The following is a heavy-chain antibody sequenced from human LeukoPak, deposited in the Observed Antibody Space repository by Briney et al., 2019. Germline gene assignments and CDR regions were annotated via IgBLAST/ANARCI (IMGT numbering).Heavy chain of an antibody. Sequence: PSETLSLTCTVSGGSISSSSYYWGWIRQPPGKGLEWIGSIYYSGSTYYNPSLKSRVTISVDTSKNQFSLKLSSVTAADTAVYYCARPIDFYDSSGYYFDPWGQGTLVTVSS. CDR3: ARPIDFYDSSGYYFDP. V-gene: IGHV4-39*01. D-gene: IGHD3-22*01. CDR1: GGSISSSSYY. CDR2: IYYSGST. J-gene: IGHJ5*02.